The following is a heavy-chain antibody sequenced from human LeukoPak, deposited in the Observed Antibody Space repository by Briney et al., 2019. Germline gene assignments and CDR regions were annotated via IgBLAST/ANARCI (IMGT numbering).Heavy chain of an antibody. D-gene: IGHD3-22*01. CDR1: GFTFSDYY. V-gene: IGHV3-11*01. CDR2: ISSSGSTI. CDR3: ARDPPPTYYYDSSGYFDY. J-gene: IGHJ4*02. Sequence: KPGGSLRLSCAASGFTFSDYYMSWIRQAPGKGLEWVSYISSSGSTIYYADSVKGRFTISRDNAKNSLYLQMNSLRAEDTAVYHCARDPPPTYYYDSSGYFDYWGQGTLVTVSS.